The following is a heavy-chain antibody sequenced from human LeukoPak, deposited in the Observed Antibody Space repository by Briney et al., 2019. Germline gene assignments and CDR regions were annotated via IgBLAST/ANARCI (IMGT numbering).Heavy chain of an antibody. D-gene: IGHD2-15*01. CDR2: IYHSGST. CDR1: GASISNGDYY. V-gene: IGHV4-30-4*08. CDR3: AREALLYYFDY. Sequence: PSETLSLTCTVSGASISNGDYYWTWIRQTPGEGLEWIGYIYHSGSTYYNPSLKSRLTISLDTSENQFSLSLNSVPAADTAVYYCAREALLYYFDYWGQGTPVTVSS. J-gene: IGHJ4*02.